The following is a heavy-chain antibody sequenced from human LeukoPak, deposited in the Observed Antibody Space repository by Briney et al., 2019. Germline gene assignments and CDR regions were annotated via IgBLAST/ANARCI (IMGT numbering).Heavy chain of an antibody. CDR2: IYPGDSDT. Sequence: ESLKFSCEGSGYSFPSYWIGCLGQMPGKGRKWMGIIYPGDSDTRYSPSFRGQVTISADKSISTAYLQWSNLNASDTAMYYCARWGSDGAFDYWGQGSLVIVSS. CDR3: ARWGSDGAFDY. V-gene: IGHV5-51*01. J-gene: IGHJ4*02. D-gene: IGHD3-16*01. CDR1: GYSFPSYW.